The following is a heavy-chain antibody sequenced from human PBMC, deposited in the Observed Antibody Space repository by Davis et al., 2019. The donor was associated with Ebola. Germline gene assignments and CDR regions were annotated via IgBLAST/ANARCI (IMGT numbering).Heavy chain of an antibody. CDR3: ARGASGYFDY. CDR1: GGSISSYY. CDR2: IYYSGST. Sequence: PSETLSLTCTVSGGSISSYYWSWIRQPPGKGLGWIGYIYYSGSTNYNPSLKSRVTISVDTSKNQFSLKLSSVTAADTAVYYCARGASGYFDYWGQGTLVTVSS. J-gene: IGHJ4*02. V-gene: IGHV4-59*01. D-gene: IGHD1-26*01.